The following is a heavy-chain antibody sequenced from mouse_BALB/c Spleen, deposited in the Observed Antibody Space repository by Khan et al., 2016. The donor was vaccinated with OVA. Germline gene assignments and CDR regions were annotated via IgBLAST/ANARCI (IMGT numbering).Heavy chain of an antibody. D-gene: IGHD1-1*01. V-gene: IGHV5-6*01. CDR3: SRPPGYYGSRSYFDY. CDR1: GFTFSSYG. Sequence: EVELVESGGDSVKPGGSLKLSCAASGFTFSSYGMSWVRRTPDKRLEWVATISSGGSYTYYPDSVKGRVTISRDNAKNTLYLQMSSLKSEDTAMYYCSRPPGYYGSRSYFDYWGQGTTLTVSS. CDR2: ISSGGSYT. J-gene: IGHJ2*01.